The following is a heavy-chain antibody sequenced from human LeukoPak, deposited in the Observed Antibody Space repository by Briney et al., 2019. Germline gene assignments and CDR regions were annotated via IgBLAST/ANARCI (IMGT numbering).Heavy chain of an antibody. CDR1: GFTFSSYA. CDR2: ISGSGGST. V-gene: IGHV3-23*01. Sequence: GGSLRLSCAASGFTFSSYAMSWVRQAPGKGLEWVSAISGSGGSTYYADSVKGRFTISRDNSKNTLYLQMNSLRAEDTAVYYCAKDESGSYWRIDDAFDIWGQGTMVTVS. J-gene: IGHJ3*02. D-gene: IGHD1-26*01. CDR3: AKDESGSYWRIDDAFDI.